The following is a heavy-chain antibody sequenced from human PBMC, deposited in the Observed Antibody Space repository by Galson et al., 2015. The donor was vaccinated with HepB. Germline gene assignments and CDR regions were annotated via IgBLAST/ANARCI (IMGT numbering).Heavy chain of an antibody. CDR1: GGTFSSYA. V-gene: IGHV1-69*13. J-gene: IGHJ6*02. CDR3: ARGLEAVWDTDGYNHGYYYYRMDV. D-gene: IGHD5-24*01. CDR2: IIPIFGTA. Sequence: SVKVSCKASGGTFSSYAISWVRQAPGQGLEWMGGIIPIFGTANYAQKFQGRVTITADESTSTAYMELSSLRSEDTAVYYCARGLEAVWDTDGYNHGYYYYRMDVWGQGTTVTVSS.